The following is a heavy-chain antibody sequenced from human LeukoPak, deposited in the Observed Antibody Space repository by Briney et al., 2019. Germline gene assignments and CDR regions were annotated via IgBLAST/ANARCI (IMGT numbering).Heavy chain of an antibody. Sequence: SQTLSLTCTVSGGSISSGGYYWSWIRQHPGKGLEWIGYTYYSGSTYYNPSLKSRVTISVDTSKNQFSLKLSSVTAADTAVYYCARVLRFLEWLSSTTSYYFDYWGQGTLVTVSS. V-gene: IGHV4-31*03. J-gene: IGHJ4*02. D-gene: IGHD3-3*01. CDR3: ARVLRFLEWLSSTTSYYFDY. CDR1: GGSISSGGYY. CDR2: TYYSGST.